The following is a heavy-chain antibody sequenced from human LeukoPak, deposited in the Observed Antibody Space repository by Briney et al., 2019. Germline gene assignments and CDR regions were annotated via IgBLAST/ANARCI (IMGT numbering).Heavy chain of an antibody. CDR2: IYHSGST. CDR1: GYSISSGYY. D-gene: IGHD2-15*01. Sequence: SETLSLTCAVSGYSISSGYYWGWIRQPPGKGLEWIGSIYHSGSTYYNPSLKSRVTISVDTSKNQFSLKLSSVTAADTAVYYCARMVVVVAAYYFYCWGQGTLVTVSS. V-gene: IGHV4-38-2*01. CDR3: ARMVVVVAAYYFYC. J-gene: IGHJ4*02.